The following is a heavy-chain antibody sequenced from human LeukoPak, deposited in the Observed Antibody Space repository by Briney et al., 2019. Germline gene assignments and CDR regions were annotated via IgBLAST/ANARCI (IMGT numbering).Heavy chain of an antibody. Sequence: PGGSLRLSCAASGFTFSSYAMSWVRQAPGKGLEWVSAISGSGGSTYYADSVKGRFTISRDNSKNTLYLQMNSLRAEDTAVYYCAKAVDSSGYSPYSYYGMDVWGQGTTVTVSS. CDR1: GFTFSSYA. J-gene: IGHJ6*02. V-gene: IGHV3-23*01. D-gene: IGHD3-22*01. CDR3: AKAVDSSGYSPYSYYGMDV. CDR2: ISGSGGST.